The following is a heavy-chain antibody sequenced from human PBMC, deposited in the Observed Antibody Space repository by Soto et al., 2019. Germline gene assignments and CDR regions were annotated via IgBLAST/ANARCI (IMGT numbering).Heavy chain of an antibody. D-gene: IGHD6-6*01. CDR1: GGSISSGDYY. Sequence: PSETLSLTCTVSGGSISSGDYYWSWIRQPPGKGLEWIGYIYYSGSTYYNPSLKSRVTISVDTSKNQFSLKLSSVTAADTAVYYCARGSDSSCLLFDYWGQGTLVTVSA. CDR3: ARGSDSSCLLFDY. V-gene: IGHV4-30-4*01. J-gene: IGHJ4*02. CDR2: IYYSGST.